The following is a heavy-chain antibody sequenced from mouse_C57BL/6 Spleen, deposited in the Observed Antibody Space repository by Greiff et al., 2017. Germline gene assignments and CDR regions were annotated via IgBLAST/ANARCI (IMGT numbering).Heavy chain of an antibody. CDR1: GFTFSDYG. D-gene: IGHD1-1*01. CDR3: ARSYGSRDPWFAY. Sequence: EVQRVESGGGLVKPGGSLKLSCAASGFTFSDYGMHWVRQAPEKGLGWVAYISSGSSTIYYADTVKGRFTISRDNAKNPLFLQMTSLRSEDTAMYYCARSYGSRDPWFAYWGQGTLVTVSA. J-gene: IGHJ3*01. V-gene: IGHV5-17*01. CDR2: ISSGSSTI.